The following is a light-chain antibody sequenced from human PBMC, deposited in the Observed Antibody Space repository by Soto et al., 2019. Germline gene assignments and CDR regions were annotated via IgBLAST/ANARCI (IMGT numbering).Light chain of an antibody. V-gene: IGKV1-39*01. CDR3: QQGYDGDPVT. J-gene: IGKJ5*01. CDR2: TAS. Sequence: DIQMTQSPSSLSASVGDRVSITCRASQSIGTYLNWFQQKPGEAPNLLIYTASTLQSGVPSRFSGSGSGTDFTLTIISLQPEDFATYYCQQGYDGDPVTFGQGTRLEIK. CDR1: QSIGTY.